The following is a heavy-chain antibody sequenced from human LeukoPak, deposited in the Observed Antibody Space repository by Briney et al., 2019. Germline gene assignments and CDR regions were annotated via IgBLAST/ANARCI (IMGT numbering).Heavy chain of an antibody. J-gene: IGHJ4*02. CDR2: IIPIFGTA. D-gene: IGHD5-12*01. CDR1: GGTFSSYA. Sequence: SVKVSCKASGGTFSSYAISWVRQAPGQGLEWMGGIIPIFGTANYAQKFQGRVTITADESTSTAYMELSSLRSEDTAVYYCARSHDSGYDYFDYWGQGTLVTVSS. V-gene: IGHV1-69*13. CDR3: ARSHDSGYDYFDY.